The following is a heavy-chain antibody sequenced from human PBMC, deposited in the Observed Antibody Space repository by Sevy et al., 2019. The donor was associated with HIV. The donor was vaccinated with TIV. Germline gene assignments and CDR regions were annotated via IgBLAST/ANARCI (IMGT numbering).Heavy chain of an antibody. CDR3: ARGRDSYAGEASAFDY. J-gene: IGHJ4*02. D-gene: IGHD5-18*01. V-gene: IGHV1-18*01. Sequence: AAVKVSCKASGYTFTSYGISWVRQAPGQGLEWMGWISAYNGNTNYAQKLQGRVTMTTDTSTSTAYMELRSLRSDDTAVYYCARGRDSYAGEASAFDYWGQGTLVTVSS. CDR2: ISAYNGNT. CDR1: GYTFTSYG.